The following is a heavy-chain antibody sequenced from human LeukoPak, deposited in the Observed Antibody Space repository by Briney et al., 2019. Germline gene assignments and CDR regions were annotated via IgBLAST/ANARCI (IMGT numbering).Heavy chain of an antibody. V-gene: IGHV4-39*01. CDR3: ARRTSGWYFDY. CDR2: IYYSGST. J-gene: IGHJ4*02. Sequence: SETLSLTCTVSGGSISSSSYYWGWIRQPPGKGLEWIGSIYYSGSTYYNPSLKSRVTISVDTSKNQFSLKLSSVIAADTVVYYCARRTSGWYFDYWGQGTLVTVSS. D-gene: IGHD6-19*01. CDR1: GGSISSSSYY.